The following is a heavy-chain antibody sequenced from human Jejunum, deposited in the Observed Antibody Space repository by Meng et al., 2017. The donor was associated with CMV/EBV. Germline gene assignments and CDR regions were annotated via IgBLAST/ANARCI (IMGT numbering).Heavy chain of an antibody. J-gene: IGHJ4*02. V-gene: IGHV3-73*01. CDR3: TRADSSNYGSLFDY. D-gene: IGHD4-11*01. CDR1: TFSGSA. Sequence: TFSGSAVHWVRQASGKGLGWVGRTRGKAHSYATAYAASVKGRFTISRDDSKNTAYLQMNSLKTEDTAVYYCTRADSSNYGSLFDYWGQGTLVTVSS. CDR2: TRGKAHSYAT.